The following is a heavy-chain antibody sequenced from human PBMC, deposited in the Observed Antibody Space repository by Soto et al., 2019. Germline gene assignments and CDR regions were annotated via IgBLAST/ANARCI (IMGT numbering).Heavy chain of an antibody. J-gene: IGHJ5*02. CDR2: ISYDGSNK. CDR1: GFTFSSYG. CDR3: AKAKGYGDLDNWFDP. Sequence: GGSLRLSCAASGFTFSSYGMHWVRQAPGKGLEWVAVISYDGSNKYYADSVKGRFTISRDNSKNTLYLQMNSLRAEDTAVYYCAKAKGYGDLDNWFDPWGQGTLVTVSS. V-gene: IGHV3-30*18. D-gene: IGHD4-17*01.